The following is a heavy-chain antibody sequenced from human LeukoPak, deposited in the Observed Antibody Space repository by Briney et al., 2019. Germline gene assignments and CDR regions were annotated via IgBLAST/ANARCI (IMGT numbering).Heavy chain of an antibody. CDR3: ARASGMSRYYYYYYMDV. CDR1: GGSISSYY. J-gene: IGHJ6*03. CDR2: IYYSGST. Sequence: SETLSLTCTVSGGSISSYYWSWIRQPPGKGLEWIGYIYYSGSTNYNPSLKSRVTISVDTSKNQFSLKLSSVTAADTAVYYCARASGMSRYYYYYYMDVWGKGTTVTVSS. V-gene: IGHV4-59*08. D-gene: IGHD6-13*01.